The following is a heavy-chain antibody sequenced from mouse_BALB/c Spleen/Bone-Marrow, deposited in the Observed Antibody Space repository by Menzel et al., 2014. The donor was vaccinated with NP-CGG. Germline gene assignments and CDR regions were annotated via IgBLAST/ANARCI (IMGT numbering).Heavy chain of an antibody. CDR3: ARDENVGIYWYFDV. J-gene: IGHJ1*01. Sequence: EVQLVESGGGLVQPGGSLRLSCETSGFTFTDYYMSWVRQPPGKALEWLGFIRNQAKGYTTDYSASVKGRFTITRDNSQSISYLQMNTRRAEESATYYCARDENVGIYWYFDVWGPGTTVTVSS. V-gene: IGHV7-3*02. CDR1: GFTFTDYY. CDR2: IRNQAKGYTT.